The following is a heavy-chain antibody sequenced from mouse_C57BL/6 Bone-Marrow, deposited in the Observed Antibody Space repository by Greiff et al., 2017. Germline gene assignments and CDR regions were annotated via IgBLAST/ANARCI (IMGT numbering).Heavy chain of an antibody. J-gene: IGHJ3*01. CDR3: ARSYDYDGAWFAY. CDR1: GYTFTSYW. V-gene: IGHV1-55*01. D-gene: IGHD2-4*01. Sequence: QVHVKQPGAELVKPGASVKMSCKASGYTFTSYWITWVKQRPGQGLEWIGDIYPGSGSTNYNEKFKSKATLTVDTSSSTAYMQLSSLTSEDSAVYYCARSYDYDGAWFAYWGQGTLVTVSA. CDR2: IYPGSGST.